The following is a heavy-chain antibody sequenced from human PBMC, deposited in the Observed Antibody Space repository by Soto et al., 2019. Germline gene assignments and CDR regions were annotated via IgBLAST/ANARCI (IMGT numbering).Heavy chain of an antibody. CDR1: GFSLSGSA. CDR2: IRNKINKYAT. D-gene: IGHD2-15*01. CDR3: AGPPGFSGGTGGRCLEL. J-gene: IGHJ2*01. V-gene: IGHV3-73*01. Sequence: GGSLRLSCAASGFSLSGSAMHWVRQASGKGLEWIGRIRNKINKYATVYAASVNGRFTISRDDSKNTAYLQMNSLRSEDTAVYYCAGPPGFSGGTGGRCLELWGRGALGAVSS.